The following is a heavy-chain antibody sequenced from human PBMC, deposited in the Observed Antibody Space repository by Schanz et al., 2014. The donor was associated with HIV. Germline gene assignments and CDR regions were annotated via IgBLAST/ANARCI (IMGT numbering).Heavy chain of an antibody. CDR1: GFTFSSYV. CDR2: LSHDGSQK. D-gene: IGHD5-18*01. Sequence: QDQLVESGGGVVQSGRSLRLSCAASGFTFSSYVMHWVRQAPGKGLEWVAVLSHDGSQKFYADSVKGRFTISRDNSKNTLYLQMNSLRPEDTAVYYCAKDPQNGYLGYFGMDVWGQGTTVTVSS. CDR3: AKDPQNGYLGYFGMDV. J-gene: IGHJ6*02. V-gene: IGHV3-30*18.